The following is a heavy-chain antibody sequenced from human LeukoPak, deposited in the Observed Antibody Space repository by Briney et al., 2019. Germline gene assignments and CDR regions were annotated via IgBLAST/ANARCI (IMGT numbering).Heavy chain of an antibody. V-gene: IGHV3-53*01. CDR3: ARSEDYCSGGSCYAH. CDR1: GFTVSSNY. D-gene: IGHD2-15*01. J-gene: IGHJ4*02. Sequence: GGSLRLSCAASGFTVSSNYMSWVRQAPGKGLEWVSVIYSGGSTYYADSVKGRFTISRDNSKNTLYLQMNSLRAEDTAMYYCARSEDYCSGGSCYAHWGQGILVTVSS. CDR2: IYSGGST.